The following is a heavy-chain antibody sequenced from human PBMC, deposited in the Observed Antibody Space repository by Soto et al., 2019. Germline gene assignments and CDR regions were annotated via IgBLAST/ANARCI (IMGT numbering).Heavy chain of an antibody. CDR1: GGTFSSYA. Sequence: SVKVSCKASGGTFSSYAISWVRQAPGQGLEWMGGIIPIFGTANYAQKFQGRVTITADESTSTAYMELSSLRSEDMAVYYCARAPTMVRGVKGYYYGMDVRGQGTTVTVSS. CDR2: IIPIFGTA. CDR3: ARAPTMVRGVKGYYYGMDV. D-gene: IGHD3-10*01. J-gene: IGHJ6*02. V-gene: IGHV1-69*13.